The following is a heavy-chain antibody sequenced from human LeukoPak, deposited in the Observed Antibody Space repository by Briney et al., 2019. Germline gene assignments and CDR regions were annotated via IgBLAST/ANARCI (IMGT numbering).Heavy chain of an antibody. CDR3: ARLPTGFPNWFDP. Sequence: SETLSLTCTVSGGSISSGSYHWGWIRQPPGKGLEWIGNIHFSGSTYYSPSLKSRVTISVDTSKNQFSLIPSSVTAADTAVYYCARLPTGFPNWFDPWGQGALVTVSS. CDR1: GGSISSGSYH. V-gene: IGHV4-39*01. D-gene: IGHD3-9*01. CDR2: IHFSGST. J-gene: IGHJ5*02.